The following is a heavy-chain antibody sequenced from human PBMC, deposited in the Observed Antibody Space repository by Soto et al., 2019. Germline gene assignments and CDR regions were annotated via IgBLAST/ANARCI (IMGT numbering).Heavy chain of an antibody. V-gene: IGHV4-30-4*01. Sequence: QVQLQESGPGLVKPSQTLSLTCTVSGGSISSGDYYWSWIRQPPGKGLEWIGYIYYSGRTYYNPSLKNRVTISVDTSKNQFSLNLSSVTAADTAVYYCARDQHWGSLGYYYYGMDVCGQGPTVTVSS. CDR1: GGSISSGDYY. CDR2: IYYSGRT. J-gene: IGHJ6*02. CDR3: ARDQHWGSLGYYYYGMDV. D-gene: IGHD7-27*01.